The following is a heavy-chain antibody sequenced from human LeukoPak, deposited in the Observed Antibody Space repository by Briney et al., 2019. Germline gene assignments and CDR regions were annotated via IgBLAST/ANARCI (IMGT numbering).Heavy chain of an antibody. CDR3: ARVSSWPYYMDV. J-gene: IGHJ6*03. CDR2: ISSSSSYI. V-gene: IGHV3-21*01. D-gene: IGHD6-13*01. Sequence: GESLRLSCAASGFTFSSYSMNWVRQAPGKGLEWVSSISSSSSYIYYADSVKGRFTISRDNAKNSLYLQMNSLRAEDTAVYYCARVSSWPYYMDVWGKGTTVTVSS. CDR1: GFTFSSYS.